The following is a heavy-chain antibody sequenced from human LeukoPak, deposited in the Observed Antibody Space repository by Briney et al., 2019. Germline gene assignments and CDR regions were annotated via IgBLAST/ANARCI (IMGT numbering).Heavy chain of an antibody. CDR3: TRDLDGSGSYNWFDP. D-gene: IGHD3-10*01. V-gene: IGHV3-48*03. CDR2: ISSSGSTI. CDR1: GFTFSSYE. J-gene: IGHJ5*02. Sequence: PGGSLRLSCSASGFTFSSYEMNWVRQAPGKGLEWDSYISSSGSTIYYADSVKGRFTISRDNAKHSLYLQMNSLRAEDTAVYYCTRDLDGSGSYNWFDPWGQGTLVTVSS.